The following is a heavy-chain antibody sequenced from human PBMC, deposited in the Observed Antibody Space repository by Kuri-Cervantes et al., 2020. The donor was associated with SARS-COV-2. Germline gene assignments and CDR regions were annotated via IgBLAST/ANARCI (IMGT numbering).Heavy chain of an antibody. CDR2: ISSSGSTT. D-gene: IGHD1-14*01. J-gene: IGHJ6*03. CDR3: ARSGVSAATGYYYYYMGV. Sequence: GESLKISCAASGFTFSSYEMNWVRQAPGKGLEWVSYISSSGSTTYYAASVKGRFTISRDNSKNTLYLQMNSLRAEDTAVYYCARSGVSAATGYYYYYMGVWGKGTTVTVSS. CDR1: GFTFSSYE. V-gene: IGHV3-48*03.